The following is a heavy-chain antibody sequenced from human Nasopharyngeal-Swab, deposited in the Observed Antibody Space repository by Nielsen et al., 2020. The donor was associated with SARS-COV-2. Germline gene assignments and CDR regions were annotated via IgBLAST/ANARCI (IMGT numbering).Heavy chain of an antibody. CDR3: AHRPSSSWHFDY. Sequence: SGPTLAHPTQTLTLTCPFSGFSLSTRGVGVGWIRQPPGKALEWLPLLYWDDDKRYSPSLKSRLTITKDTSKNQVVLTMTNMDPVDTATYYCAHRPSSSWHFDYWGQGTLVTVSS. CDR2: LYWDDDK. D-gene: IGHD6-13*01. CDR1: GFSLSTRGVG. J-gene: IGHJ4*02. V-gene: IGHV2-5*02.